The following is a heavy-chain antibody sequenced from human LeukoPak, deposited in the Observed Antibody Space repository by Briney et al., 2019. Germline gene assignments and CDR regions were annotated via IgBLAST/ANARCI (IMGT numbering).Heavy chain of an antibody. D-gene: IGHD7-27*01. Sequence: GGSLRLSCAASGLTFSNAWMNWVRQAPGKGLEWVTHIKSETNGGTADYAAAVEGRFTISRDDSKNTLYLQMNSLKIEDTAVYFCTTNPGTWGDFWGQGSLVTVSS. CDR3: TTNPGTWGDF. CDR2: IKSETNGGTA. V-gene: IGHV3-15*07. CDR1: GLTFSNAW. J-gene: IGHJ4*02.